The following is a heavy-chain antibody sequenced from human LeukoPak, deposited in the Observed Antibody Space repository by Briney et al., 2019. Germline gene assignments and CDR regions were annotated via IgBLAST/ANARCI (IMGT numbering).Heavy chain of an antibody. CDR1: RFTFSNFA. D-gene: IGHD3-22*01. CDR3: AKKGYYDGSGYYMYYFDH. V-gene: IGHV3-23*01. Sequence: GGSLRLSCAASRFTFSNFATSWVRQAPGKGLEWVSTISGSAYSTYYADSVKGRFTISRDNSKNALFLQMNSLSAEDTAVYYCAKKGYYDGSGYYMYYFDHWGQGTLVTVSS. J-gene: IGHJ4*02. CDR2: ISGSAYST.